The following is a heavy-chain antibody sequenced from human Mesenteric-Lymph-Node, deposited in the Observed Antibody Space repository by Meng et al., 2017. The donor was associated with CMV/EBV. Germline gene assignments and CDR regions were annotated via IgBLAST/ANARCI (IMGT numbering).Heavy chain of an antibody. CDR3: ARASSWYPDI. J-gene: IGHJ4*02. CDR1: GFTFSSYS. CDR2: ISSSSSYI. Sequence: GESLKISCAASGFTFSSYSMNWVRQAPGKGLEWVSSISSSSSYIYYADSVKGRFTISRDNAKNSLYLQMNSLRAEDTAVYYCARASSWYPDIWGQGTLVTVSS. D-gene: IGHD6-13*01. V-gene: IGHV3-21*01.